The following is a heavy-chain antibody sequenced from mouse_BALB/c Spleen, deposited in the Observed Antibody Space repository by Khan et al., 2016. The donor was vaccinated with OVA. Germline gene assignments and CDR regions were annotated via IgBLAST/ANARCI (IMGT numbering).Heavy chain of an antibody. CDR2: INPHIGET. CDR3: ARKTGSDFDY. CDR1: GYSFTGYF. Sequence: EVQLQQSGPELVKPGASVKISCKASGYSFTGYFMNWVMQSHGKSLEWIGRINPHIGETFYNQKFKDKATLTVDESSSTAHMALRSLASEDSAVYYCARKTGSDFDYWGQGTTLTVSS. V-gene: IGHV1-20*02. J-gene: IGHJ2*01. D-gene: IGHD1-1*01.